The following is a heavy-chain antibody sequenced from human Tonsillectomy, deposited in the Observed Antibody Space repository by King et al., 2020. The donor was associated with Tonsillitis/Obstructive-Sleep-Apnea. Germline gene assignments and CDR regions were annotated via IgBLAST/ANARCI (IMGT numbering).Heavy chain of an antibody. CDR2: IYYSGST. CDR3: ARFLRVPAAIRGVGNWFDP. CDR1: GGSVSSGSYY. D-gene: IGHD2-2*02. J-gene: IGHJ5*02. V-gene: IGHV4-61*01. Sequence: QLQESGPGLVKPSETLSLTCTVSGGSVSSGSYYWSWIRQPPGKGLEWIGYIYYSGSTNYNPSLKRRVTISVDTSKNQFSLKLSSVTAADTAVYYCARFLRVPAAIRGVGNWFDPWGQGTLVTVSS.